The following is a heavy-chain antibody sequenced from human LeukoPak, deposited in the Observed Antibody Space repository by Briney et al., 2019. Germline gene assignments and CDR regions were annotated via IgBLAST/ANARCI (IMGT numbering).Heavy chain of an antibody. Sequence: ASVKVSCKASGYTFTSYGISWVRQAPGQGLEWMGWINPNSGGTNYAQKFQGRVTMTRDTSISTAYMELSRLRSDDTAVYYCARGNEVSLSDYWGQGTLVTVSS. CDR2: INPNSGGT. CDR1: GYTFTSYG. CDR3: ARGNEVSLSDY. V-gene: IGHV1-2*02. D-gene: IGHD1-14*01. J-gene: IGHJ4*02.